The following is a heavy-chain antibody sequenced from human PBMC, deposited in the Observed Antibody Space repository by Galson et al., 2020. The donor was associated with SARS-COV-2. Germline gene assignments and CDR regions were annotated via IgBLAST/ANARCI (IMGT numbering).Heavy chain of an antibody. D-gene: IGHD3-10*01. J-gene: IGHJ6*03. CDR2: IKQDGSEK. CDR1: GFTFSSYW. V-gene: IGHV3-7*01. CDR3: ARVGYGSGLLRYYYYYMDV. Sequence: GESLKISCAASGFTFSSYWMSWVRQAPGKGLEWVANIKQDGSEKYYVDSVKGRFTISRDNAKNSLYLQMNSLRAEDTAVYYCARVGYGSGLLRYYYYYMDVWGKGTTVTVAS.